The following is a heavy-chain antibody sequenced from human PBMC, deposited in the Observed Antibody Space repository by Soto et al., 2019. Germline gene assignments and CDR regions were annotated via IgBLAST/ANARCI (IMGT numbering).Heavy chain of an antibody. Sequence: QVQLVESGGGVVQPGRSLRLSCAASGFTFSSYGMHWVRQAPGKGLEWVAVISYDGSNKYYADSVKGRFTISRDNSKNTLDLQMNSLRAEETAVYYCATSLANYDSSGYYGYWGQGTLVTVSS. D-gene: IGHD3-22*01. CDR1: GFTFSSYG. CDR2: ISYDGSNK. CDR3: ATSLANYDSSGYYGY. V-gene: IGHV3-30*03. J-gene: IGHJ4*02.